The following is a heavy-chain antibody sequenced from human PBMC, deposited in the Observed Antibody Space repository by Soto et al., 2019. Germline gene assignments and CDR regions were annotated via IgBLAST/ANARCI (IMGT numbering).Heavy chain of an antibody. D-gene: IGHD2-15*01. Sequence: DVHLLESGGGLVQPGGSPRPPLSTPWFKVSPYALHLVRQAPGQGLEWVSSMSGTSADTYYADSVKGRFTVSRDSSKDTLYLQLNSLRAEDTALYFCAREDGGGPFDYWGQGTLVIVSS. CDR2: MSGTSADT. V-gene: IGHV3-23*01. CDR3: AREDGGGPFDY. J-gene: IGHJ4*02. CDR1: WFKVSPYA.